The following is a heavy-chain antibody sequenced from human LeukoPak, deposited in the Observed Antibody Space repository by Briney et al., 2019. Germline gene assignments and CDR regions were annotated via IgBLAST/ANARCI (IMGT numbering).Heavy chain of an antibody. V-gene: IGHV3-53*01. J-gene: IGHJ4*02. CDR2: IYGGST. CDR3: AKCQVAAAGKLFDY. Sequence: PGGSLRLSCAASGFIVSSNYMNWVRQAPGKGLEWVSVIYGGSTYYADSVKGRFTISRDNSKNTLYLQMNSLRAEDTAVYYCAKCQVAAAGKLFDYWGQGTLVTVSS. D-gene: IGHD6-13*01. CDR1: GFIVSSNY.